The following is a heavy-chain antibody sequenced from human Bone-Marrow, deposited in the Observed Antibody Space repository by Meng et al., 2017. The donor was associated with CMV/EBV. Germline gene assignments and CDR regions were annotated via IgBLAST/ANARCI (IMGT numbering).Heavy chain of an antibody. CDR3: ARSRKSGYSYVWDY. V-gene: IGHV4-39*07. CDR1: GGSISSSSYY. J-gene: IGHJ4*02. D-gene: IGHD5-18*01. CDR2: IYYSGST. Sequence: HLQLEEAGPGLVKPSETPSLTCIVSGGSISSSSYYWGWIRQPPGKGLEWIGSIYYSGSTYYNPSLKSRVTISVDTSKNQFSLKLSSVTAADTAVYYCARSRKSGYSYVWDYWGQGTLVTVSS.